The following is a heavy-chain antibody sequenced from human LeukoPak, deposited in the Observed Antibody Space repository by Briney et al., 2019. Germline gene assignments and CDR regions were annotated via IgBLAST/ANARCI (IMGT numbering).Heavy chain of an antibody. Sequence: PGGSLRLSCAASGFTFSSYSMNWVRQAPGKGLEWVSSISSSSSYIYYADSVKGRFTISRDNAKNSLYLQMNSLRAEDTAVYYCARDPRNYDILTGSFDYWGQGTLVTVSS. D-gene: IGHD3-9*01. CDR3: ARDPRNYDILTGSFDY. CDR2: ISSSSSYI. J-gene: IGHJ4*02. V-gene: IGHV3-21*01. CDR1: GFTFSSYS.